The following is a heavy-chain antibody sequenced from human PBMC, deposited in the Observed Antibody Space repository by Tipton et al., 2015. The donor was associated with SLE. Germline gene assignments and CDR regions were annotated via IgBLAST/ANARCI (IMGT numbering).Heavy chain of an antibody. J-gene: IGHJ5*02. V-gene: IGHV3-53*04. Sequence: QLVQSGGGLVQPGGSLRLSCAASGFTVSSNYMSWVRQAPGKGLEWVSVIYSGGTTYYADSVKGRFTISRHISKNTVYLQMNSRSPEDTAVYYCARGYTHSSSWFRWFDPWGQGTLVTVSS. CDR2: IYSGGTT. CDR1: GFTVSSNY. CDR3: ARGYTHSSSWFRWFDP. D-gene: IGHD6-13*01.